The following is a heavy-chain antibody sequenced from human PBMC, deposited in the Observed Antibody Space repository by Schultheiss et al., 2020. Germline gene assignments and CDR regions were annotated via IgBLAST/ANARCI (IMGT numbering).Heavy chain of an antibody. CDR2: VYSSGST. V-gene: IGHV4-4*07. Sequence: SATLSLTCTVYGGSFSGYYWSWIRQPAGKGLEWIGRVYSSGSTHYNPSLKSRVTISVDTSKNQFSLKLSSVTAADTAAYYCARDALAYATDVWGQGTTVTVSS. D-gene: IGHD3-16*01. CDR3: ARDALAYATDV. CDR1: GGSFSGYY. J-gene: IGHJ6*02.